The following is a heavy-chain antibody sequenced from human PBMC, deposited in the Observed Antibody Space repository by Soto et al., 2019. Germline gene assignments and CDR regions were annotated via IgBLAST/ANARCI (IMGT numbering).Heavy chain of an antibody. CDR1: GGSISSYY. V-gene: IGHV4-59*01. Sequence: SETLSLTCTVSGGSISSYYWSWIRQPPGKGLEWIGYIYYSGSTNYNPSLKSRVTISVDTSKNQFSLKLSSVTAADTAVYYCARWSLVRGVIHYYYYGMDVWGQGTTVTVSS. D-gene: IGHD3-10*01. CDR2: IYYSGST. CDR3: ARWSLVRGVIHYYYYGMDV. J-gene: IGHJ6*02.